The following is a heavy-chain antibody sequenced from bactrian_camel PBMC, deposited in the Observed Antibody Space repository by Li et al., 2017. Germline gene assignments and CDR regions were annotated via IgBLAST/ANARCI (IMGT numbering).Heavy chain of an antibody. D-gene: IGHD2*01. CDR3: AKWGGTWYFDR. CDR1: GYTYSSNC. V-gene: IGHV3S1*01. CDR2: IDTSDDMSAYGT. J-gene: IGHJ4*01. Sequence: QVQLVESGGGSVQAGGSLRLSCAASGYTYSSNCMGWFRQAPGLEREGVAHIDTSDDMSAYGTIYSDSVKGRFTTSQDNAKKTLYLQSNSLKAEDTAMYYCAKWGGTWYFDRWGQGTQVTVS.